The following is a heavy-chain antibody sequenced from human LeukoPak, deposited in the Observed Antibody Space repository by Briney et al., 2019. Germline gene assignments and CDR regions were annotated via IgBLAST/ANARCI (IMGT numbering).Heavy chain of an antibody. D-gene: IGHD3-10*01. J-gene: IGHJ4*02. V-gene: IGHV3-30*18. CDR3: AKVSKPAPKQEWFGDFDY. CDR1: GFTFSSYG. CDR2: ISYDGSNK. Sequence: GGSLRLSCAASGFTFSSYGMHWVRQAPGKGLEWVAVISYDGSNKYYADSVKGRFTISRDNSKNTLYLQMNSLRAEDTAVYYCAKVSKPAPKQEWFGDFDYWGQGTLVTVSS.